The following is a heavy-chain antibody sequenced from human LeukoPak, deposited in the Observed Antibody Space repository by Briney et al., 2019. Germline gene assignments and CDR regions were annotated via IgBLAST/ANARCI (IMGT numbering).Heavy chain of an antibody. CDR2: IYSGGST. CDR3: ARDGTNFRLHYYGMDV. V-gene: IGHV3-53*01. J-gene: IGHJ6*02. CDR1: GGSISSGGYS. Sequence: ETLSLTCAVSGGSISSGGYSWSWIRQPPGKGLEWVSVIYSGGSTYYADSVKGRFTISRDNSKNTLYLQMNSLRAEDTAVYYCARDGTNFRLHYYGMDVWGQGTTVTVSS. D-gene: IGHD1/OR15-1a*01.